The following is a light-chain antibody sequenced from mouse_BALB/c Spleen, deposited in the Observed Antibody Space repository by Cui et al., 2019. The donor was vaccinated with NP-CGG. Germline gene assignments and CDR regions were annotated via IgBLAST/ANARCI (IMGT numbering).Light chain of an antibody. CDR2: GTN. J-gene: IGLJ1*01. CDR3: ALWYSNHWV. CDR1: TGAVTTSNY. V-gene: IGLV1*01. Sequence: QAVVTQESALTTSTGETVTLTGRSSTGAVTTSNYANWVQEKPDHLFTGLIGGTNNRAPGVPARFSGSLIGDKAALTITGAQTEDEAIYFCALWYSNHWVFGGGTKLTVL.